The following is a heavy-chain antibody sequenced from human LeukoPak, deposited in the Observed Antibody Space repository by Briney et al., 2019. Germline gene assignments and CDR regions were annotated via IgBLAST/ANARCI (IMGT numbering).Heavy chain of an antibody. Sequence: SETLSLTCTISGGSINNYYWSWLRQPPGKGLEWIGEINHSGSTNYNPSLKSRVTISVDTSKNQFSLKLSSVTAADTAVYYCARERAYYYGSGSYPIFDYWGQGTLVTVSS. J-gene: IGHJ4*02. CDR3: ARERAYYYGSGSYPIFDY. CDR1: GGSINNYY. V-gene: IGHV4-34*01. D-gene: IGHD3-10*01. CDR2: INHSGST.